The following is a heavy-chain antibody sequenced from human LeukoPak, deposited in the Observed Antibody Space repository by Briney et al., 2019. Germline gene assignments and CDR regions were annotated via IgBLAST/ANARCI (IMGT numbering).Heavy chain of an antibody. CDR3: ARDHTTRGFDP. J-gene: IGHJ5*02. D-gene: IGHD1-1*01. CDR1: GDSISSYY. V-gene: IGHV4-59*01. CDR2: IYYSGST. Sequence: PSETLSLTCTVSGDSISSYYWSWIRQPPGKGLEWIGYIYYSGSTNYNPSLKSRVTISVDTSKNQFSLKLSSVTAADTAVYYCARDHTTRGFDPWGQGTLVTVSS.